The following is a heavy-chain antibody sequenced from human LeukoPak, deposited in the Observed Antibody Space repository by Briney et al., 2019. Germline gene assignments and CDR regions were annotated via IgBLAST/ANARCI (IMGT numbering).Heavy chain of an antibody. J-gene: IGHJ4*02. CDR2: IYTSGST. CDR1: GGSIGSGSYY. D-gene: IGHD2-15*01. V-gene: IGHV4-61*02. Sequence: PSETLSLTCTVSGGSIGSGSYYWNWIRQPAGKGLEWIGRIYTSGSTNYSPSLKSRVTMSVDTSKNQFSLKLSSVTAADTAVYYCARGMGGYVDYWGQGTLVTVSS. CDR3: ARGMGGYVDY.